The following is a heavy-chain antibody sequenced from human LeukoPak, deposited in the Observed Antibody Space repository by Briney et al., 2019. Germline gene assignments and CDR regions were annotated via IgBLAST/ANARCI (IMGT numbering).Heavy chain of an antibody. CDR1: GFTFNTYT. D-gene: IGHD1-26*01. Sequence: GGSLRLSCSASGFTFNTYTMNWVRQAPGKGLEWVSSISSSSNHIYYADSVKGRFTISRDNAKNSLYLQMNSLRAEDTAVYYCARARSGSYYYGMDVWGQGTTVTVSS. V-gene: IGHV3-21*01. CDR2: ISSSSNHI. J-gene: IGHJ6*02. CDR3: ARARSGSYYYGMDV.